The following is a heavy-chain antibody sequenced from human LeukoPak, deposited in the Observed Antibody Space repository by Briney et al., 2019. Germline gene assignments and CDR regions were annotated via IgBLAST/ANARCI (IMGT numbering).Heavy chain of an antibody. D-gene: IGHD6-19*01. Sequence: GGSLRLSCAASGFTFSSYTMNWVRQAPGRGLEWVSSITSTGSYIYYADSVKGRFTISRDNAKNSLYLHMNSLRAEDTAVYYCARSRPGISVSGTEACDYWGQGTLVTVFS. CDR2: ITSTGSYI. CDR1: GFTFSSYT. CDR3: ARSRPGISVSGTEACDY. V-gene: IGHV3-21*01. J-gene: IGHJ4*02.